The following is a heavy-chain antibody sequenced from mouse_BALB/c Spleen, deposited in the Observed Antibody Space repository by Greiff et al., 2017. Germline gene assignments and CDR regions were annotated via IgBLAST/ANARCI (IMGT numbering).Heavy chain of an antibody. D-gene: IGHD2-4*01. Sequence: VMLVESGPGLVQPSQSLSITCTVSGFSLTSYGVHWVRQSPGKGLEWLGVIGSGGSTDYNAAFISRLSISKDNSKSQVFFKMNSLQANDTAIYYCARKEVYYDYDTDAMDYWGQGTSVTVSS. V-gene: IGHV2-2*02. CDR1: GFSLTSYG. CDR3: ARKEVYYDYDTDAMDY. J-gene: IGHJ4*01. CDR2: IGSGGST.